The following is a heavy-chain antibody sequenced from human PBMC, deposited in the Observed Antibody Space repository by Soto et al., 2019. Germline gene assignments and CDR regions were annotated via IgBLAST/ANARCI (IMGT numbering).Heavy chain of an antibody. CDR1: GASIGSVSCY. Sequence: SETLSLTCTVSGASIGSVSCYYGWIRQPPGKGLEWIGSVYYSGSTYYNPSLKSRVIISIDTSKNQFSLKLTSVTAADTAVYYCTRLISGRGDYWGRGTLVTVSS. CDR3: TRLISGRGDY. D-gene: IGHD1-26*01. J-gene: IGHJ4*02. V-gene: IGHV4-39*01. CDR2: VYYSGST.